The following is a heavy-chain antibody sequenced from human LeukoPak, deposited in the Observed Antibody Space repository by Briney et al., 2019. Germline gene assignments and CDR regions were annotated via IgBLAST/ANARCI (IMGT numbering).Heavy chain of an antibody. CDR1: GSTFSSYW. D-gene: IGHD5-24*01. J-gene: IGHJ3*02. CDR3: AREQERWLQSDAFDI. Sequence: GGSLRLSCAASGSTFSSYWMSWVRQAPGKGLEWVANIKQDGSEKYYVDSVKGRFTISRDNAKNSLYLQMNSLRAEDTAVYYCAREQERWLQSDAFDIWGQGTMVTVSS. CDR2: IKQDGSEK. V-gene: IGHV3-7*01.